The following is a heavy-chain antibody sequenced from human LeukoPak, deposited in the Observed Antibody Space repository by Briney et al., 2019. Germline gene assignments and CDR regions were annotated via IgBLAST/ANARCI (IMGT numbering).Heavy chain of an antibody. CDR1: GYTLTELS. V-gene: IGHV1-24*01. J-gene: IGHJ4*02. CDR2: FEPADGEI. CDR3: ATGGPYDLLDY. Sequence: ASVKVSCKVSGYTLTELSMHWVRQAPGKGLEWMGGFEPADGEIIYAQKFQGRVTMTEDTSTDTAFMELRSLRSEDTAVYYCATGGPYDLLDYWGQGTLVTVSS. D-gene: IGHD3-9*01.